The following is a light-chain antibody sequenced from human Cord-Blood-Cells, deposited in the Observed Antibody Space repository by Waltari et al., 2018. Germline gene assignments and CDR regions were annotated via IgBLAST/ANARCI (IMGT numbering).Light chain of an antibody. CDR2: AAS. CDR1: QGIGSW. CDR3: QQANSFPYS. J-gene: IGKJ2*03. Sequence: DLQMTQSPSPGSASVGDRVPITCRAGQGIGSWLAWYQQKPGKAPKLLLYAASSLQSGVPSRFSGSGSGTDFTLTISSLQPEDFATYYCQQANSFPYSFGQGTKLEIK. V-gene: IGKV1-12*01.